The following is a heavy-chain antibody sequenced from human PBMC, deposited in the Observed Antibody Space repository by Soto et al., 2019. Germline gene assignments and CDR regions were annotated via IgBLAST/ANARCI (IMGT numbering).Heavy chain of an antibody. D-gene: IGHD3-22*01. CDR1: GFTFDDYA. J-gene: IGHJ4*02. CDR2: ISWNSGSI. CDR3: AKGLGPYYDDSSGYFDY. V-gene: IGHV3-9*01. Sequence: GGSLRLSCAASGFTFDDYAMHWVRQAPGKGLEWVSGISWNSGSIGYADSVKGRFTISRDNAKNSLYLQMNRLRAEDTALYYCAKGLGPYYDDSSGYFDYWGQGTLVTVSS.